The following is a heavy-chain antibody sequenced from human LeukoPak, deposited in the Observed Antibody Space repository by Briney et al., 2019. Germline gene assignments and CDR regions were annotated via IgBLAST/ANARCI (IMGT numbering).Heavy chain of an antibody. CDR3: AGGRDRTELYFDS. Sequence: PGGSLRLSCAASGFTVSSNYMSCVRQAPGKGLEWVSVIYSGGSTYYADSVKGRFTISRDNSKNTLYLQMNSLRAEDTAVYYCAGGRDRTELYFDSWGQGTLVTVSS. D-gene: IGHD3/OR15-3a*01. CDR1: GFTVSSNY. CDR2: IYSGGST. J-gene: IGHJ4*02. V-gene: IGHV3-66*01.